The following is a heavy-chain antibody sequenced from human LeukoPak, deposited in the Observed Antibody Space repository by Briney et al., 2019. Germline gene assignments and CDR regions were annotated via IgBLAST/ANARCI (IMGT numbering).Heavy chain of an antibody. CDR1: GGSISSYY. Sequence: SETLSLTCTVSGGSISSYYWSWIRQPPGKGLEWIGYIYYSGSTNYNPSLKSRVTISVDTSKNQFSLKLSSVTAADTAVYYCVRDVLYPRNDAFDIWGQGTMVTVSS. J-gene: IGHJ3*02. V-gene: IGHV4-59*01. D-gene: IGHD2-2*02. CDR3: VRDVLYPRNDAFDI. CDR2: IYYSGST.